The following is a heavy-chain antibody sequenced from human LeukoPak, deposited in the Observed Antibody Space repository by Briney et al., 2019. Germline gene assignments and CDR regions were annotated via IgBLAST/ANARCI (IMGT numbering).Heavy chain of an antibody. CDR1: GGSFSGYY. V-gene: IGHV4-34*01. CDR2: INHSGST. CDR3: AGVRKRYYYDSSGFADY. Sequence: KPSETLSLTCAVYGGSFSGYYWSWIRQPPGKGLEWIGEINHSGSTNYNLSLKSRVTISVDTSKNQFSLKLSSVIAADTAVYYCAGVRKRYYYDSSGFADYWGQGTLVTVSS. J-gene: IGHJ4*02. D-gene: IGHD3-22*01.